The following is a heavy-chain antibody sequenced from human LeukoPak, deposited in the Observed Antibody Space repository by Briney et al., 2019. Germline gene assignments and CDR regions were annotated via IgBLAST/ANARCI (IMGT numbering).Heavy chain of an antibody. J-gene: IGHJ4*02. CDR3: ATVAVIRGVTYFDY. D-gene: IGHD3-10*01. CDR2: LFYSGST. CDR1: GGSISSYY. Sequence: PSGTLSLTCTVSGGSISSYYWSWIRQPPGKGLEWIAYLFYSGSTDYNPSLESRVTISVDTSKNQFSLKLRSVTAADTAVYYCATVAVIRGVTYFDYWGQGTLVTVSS. V-gene: IGHV4-59*01.